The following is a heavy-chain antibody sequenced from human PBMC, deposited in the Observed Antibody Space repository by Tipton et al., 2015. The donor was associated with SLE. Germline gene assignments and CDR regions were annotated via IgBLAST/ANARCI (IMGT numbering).Heavy chain of an antibody. Sequence: GSLRLSCVASGFAFSNFGMSWVRQAPGKGLEWVSGSSASGGRTYYADSVQGRFTISRDNSKNTLYLQINSLRAEDTAIYFCAKDWMGFSSGYSTSRGNYMDVWGKGTTVIVSS. V-gene: IGHV3-23*01. CDR2: SSASGGRT. J-gene: IGHJ6*04. CDR3: AKDWMGFSSGYSTSRGNYMDV. CDR1: GFAFSNFG. D-gene: IGHD3-3*01.